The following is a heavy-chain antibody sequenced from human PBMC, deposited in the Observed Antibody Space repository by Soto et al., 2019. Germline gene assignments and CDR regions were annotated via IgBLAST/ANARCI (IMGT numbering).Heavy chain of an antibody. Sequence: SVKVSCKASGFTFTSSAMQWVRQARGQRLEWIGWIVVGSGNTNYAQKFQERVTITRDMSTSTAYMELSSLRSEDTAVYYCAAGSLGRVDGDLYYYYSYMDVWGKGTTVTVPS. CDR1: GFTFTSSA. V-gene: IGHV1-58*02. CDR3: AAGSLGRVDGDLYYYYSYMDV. J-gene: IGHJ6*03. D-gene: IGHD4-17*01. CDR2: IVVGSGNT.